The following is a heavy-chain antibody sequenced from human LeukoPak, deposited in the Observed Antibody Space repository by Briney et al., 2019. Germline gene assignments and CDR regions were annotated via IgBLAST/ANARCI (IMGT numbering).Heavy chain of an antibody. V-gene: IGHV4-59*01. D-gene: IGHD3-22*01. CDR3: ATYYYDSSGPAGGLFDY. CDR2: IYYSGST. J-gene: IGHJ4*02. Sequence: PSETLSLTCTVSGGSISSYYWSWIRQPPGKGLEWIGYIYYSGSTNYNPSLKSRVTISVDTSKNQFSLKLSSVTAADTAVYYCATYYYDSSGPAGGLFDYWGQGTLVTVSS. CDR1: GGSISSYY.